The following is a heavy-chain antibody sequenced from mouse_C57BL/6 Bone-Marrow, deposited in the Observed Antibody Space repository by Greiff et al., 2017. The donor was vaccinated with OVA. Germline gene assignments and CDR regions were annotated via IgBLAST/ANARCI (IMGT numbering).Heavy chain of an antibody. V-gene: IGHV1-55*01. CDR3: ARTDDHKYYFDY. D-gene: IGHD6-1*01. CDR1: GYTFTSYW. Sequence: QVQLQQPGAELVKPGASVKMSCKASGYTFTSYWITWVKQRPGQGLEWIGDIYPGSGSTNYNEKFKSKATLTVDTSSSTAYMQLSSLTSEDSAVYYCARTDDHKYYFDYWGQGTTLTVSS. J-gene: IGHJ2*01. CDR2: IYPGSGST.